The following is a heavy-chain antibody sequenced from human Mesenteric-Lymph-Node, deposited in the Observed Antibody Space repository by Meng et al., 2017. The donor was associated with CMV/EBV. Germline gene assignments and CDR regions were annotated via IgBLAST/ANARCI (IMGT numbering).Heavy chain of an antibody. J-gene: IGHJ4*02. D-gene: IGHD2-8*01. CDR1: GYTFIDYY. CDR3: ARDRDTDLYSPFDT. Sequence: QVQLVQSGAEVKKPGASVRVSCKASGYTFIDYYIKWVRQAPGQGLEWMGRINPKTGGRSYAQNFQGRVTMTRDTSINTAYREVNRLNSDDTAMYYCARDRDTDLYSPFDTWGPGTLVTVSS. V-gene: IGHV1-2*06. CDR2: INPKTGGR.